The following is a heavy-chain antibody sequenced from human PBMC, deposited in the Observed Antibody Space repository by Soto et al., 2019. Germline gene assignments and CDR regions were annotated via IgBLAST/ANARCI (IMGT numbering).Heavy chain of an antibody. CDR2: ISGSGGST. V-gene: IGHV3-23*01. J-gene: IGHJ5*02. CDR3: AKDRIPWYRSSSEANWLDP. D-gene: IGHD6-6*01. CDR1: GFTFSSYA. Sequence: GGSLRLSCAASGFTFSSYAMSWVRQAPGKGLEWVSAISGSGGSTYYADSVKGRFTISRDNSKNTLYLQMNSLRAEDTAVYYCAKDRIPWYRSSSEANWLDPWGQGTLVTVYS.